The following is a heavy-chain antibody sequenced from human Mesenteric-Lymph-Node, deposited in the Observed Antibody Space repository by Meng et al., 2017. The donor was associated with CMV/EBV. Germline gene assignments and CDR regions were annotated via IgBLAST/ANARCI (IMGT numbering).Heavy chain of an antibody. V-gene: IGHV4-39*01. J-gene: IGHJ4*02. CDR3: ARRGNYDSDYSEY. CDR1: GDSTSNSTYY. D-gene: IGHD3-22*01. Sequence: QLQLKESGPGLVKPSETLSLSCIVSGDSTSNSTYYWTWIRQPPGKGLEWIGSVHHSGTTYYNPSLKGRLTISVDTSANLFSLRLTTVTAVDTATYYCARRGNYDSDYSEYWGQGTLVTVSS. CDR2: VHHSGTT.